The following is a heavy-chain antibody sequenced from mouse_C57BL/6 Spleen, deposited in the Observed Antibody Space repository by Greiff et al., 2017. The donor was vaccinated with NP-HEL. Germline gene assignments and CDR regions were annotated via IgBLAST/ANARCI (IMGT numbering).Heavy chain of an antibody. CDR3: ARFTTVVADYFDD. Sequence: VQLQQSGAELVRPGASVKLSCKASGYTFTDYYINWVKQRPGQGLEWIARIYPGSGNTYYNEKFKGKATLTAEKSSSTAYMQLSSLTSEDSAVYFCARFTTVVADYFDDWGQGTTLTVSS. V-gene: IGHV1-76*01. CDR1: GYTFTDYY. J-gene: IGHJ2*01. D-gene: IGHD1-1*01. CDR2: IYPGSGNT.